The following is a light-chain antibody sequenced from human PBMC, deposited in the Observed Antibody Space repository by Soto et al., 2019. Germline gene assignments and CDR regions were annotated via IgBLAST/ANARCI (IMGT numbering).Light chain of an antibody. CDR1: SSNIGSNL. J-gene: IGLJ2*01. V-gene: IGLV1-44*01. Sequence: QSVLTQPPSAYGTPGQRVTISCSGSSSNIGSNLVNWYQQFPGTAPKLLIYSNNQRPSGVPDRITGAKSGTSASLAISGLQSEDEADYYCATWDDSLMVEVLGGGTKLTVL. CDR2: SNN. CDR3: ATWDDSLMVEV.